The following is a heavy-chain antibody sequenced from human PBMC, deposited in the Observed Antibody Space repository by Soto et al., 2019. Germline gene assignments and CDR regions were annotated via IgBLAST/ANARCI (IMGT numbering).Heavy chain of an antibody. D-gene: IGHD6-19*01. CDR2: IDPSDSYT. V-gene: IGHV5-10-1*01. CDR1: VYSFTSYW. J-gene: IGHJ6*02. Sequence: PGETLKISCKGSVYSFTSYWISWVRQMPGKGLEWMGRIDPSDSYTNYSPSFQGHVTISADKSISTAYLQWSSLKASDTAMYYCARLIAVAGTVHYYYGMDVWGQGTTVTVSS. CDR3: ARLIAVAGTVHYYYGMDV.